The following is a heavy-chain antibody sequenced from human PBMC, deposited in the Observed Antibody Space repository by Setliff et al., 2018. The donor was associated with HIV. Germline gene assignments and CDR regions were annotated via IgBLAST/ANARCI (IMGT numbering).Heavy chain of an antibody. CDR3: ARDQRYCTNALCPEALDV. Sequence: SETLSLTCAVYGGSFSGHYWSWIRQPPGKGLEWIGEVNHCGSTNYNPSLKSRVTISVDTSKNQFSLKLSSVTAADTAVYYCARDQRYCTNALCPEALDVWGKGTTVTVSS. J-gene: IGHJ6*04. CDR2: VNHCGST. CDR1: GGSFSGHY. V-gene: IGHV4-34*01. D-gene: IGHD2-8*01.